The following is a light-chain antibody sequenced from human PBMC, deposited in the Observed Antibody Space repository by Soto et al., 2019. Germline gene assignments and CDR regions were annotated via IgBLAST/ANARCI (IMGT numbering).Light chain of an antibody. CDR2: GAS. CDR3: QQYGGSTYT. J-gene: IGKJ2*01. CDR1: QSVSSNH. V-gene: IGKV3-20*01. Sequence: EIVLTQSPGILSLSPRERATLSCRASQSVSSNHLAWYQQKPGQAPRLLIYGASRRAAGIPDRFSGSGSGTDFTLTISRLEPEDFAVYYCQQYGGSTYTFGQGTKVDI.